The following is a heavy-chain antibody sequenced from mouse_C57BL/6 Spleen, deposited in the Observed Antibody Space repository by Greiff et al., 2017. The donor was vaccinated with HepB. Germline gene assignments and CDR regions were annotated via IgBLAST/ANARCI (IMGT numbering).Heavy chain of an antibody. J-gene: IGHJ2*01. Sequence: EVQGVESGGGLVKPGGSLKLSCAASGFTFSSYTMSWVRQTPEKRLEWVATISGGGGNTYYPDSVKGRFTISRDNAKNTLYLQMSSLRSEDTALYYCARVITTVVATDFDYWGQGTTLTVSS. V-gene: IGHV5-9*01. CDR1: GFTFSSYT. CDR2: ISGGGGNT. CDR3: ARVITTVVATDFDY. D-gene: IGHD1-1*01.